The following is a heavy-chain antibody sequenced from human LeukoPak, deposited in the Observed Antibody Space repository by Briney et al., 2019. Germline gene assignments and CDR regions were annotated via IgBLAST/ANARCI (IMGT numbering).Heavy chain of an antibody. D-gene: IGHD6-19*01. Sequence: GGSLRLSCAASGFSFTYYGMHWVRQAPGKGLEWVGVIAYDGTIQYYGDSMKGRFTISRDNSKNMLYLQMNSLRADDTAVYFCAKESTMRVAASLDYWGQGTLVAVSS. J-gene: IGHJ4*02. CDR2: IAYDGTIQ. CDR3: AKESTMRVAASLDY. V-gene: IGHV3-30*18. CDR1: GFSFTYYG.